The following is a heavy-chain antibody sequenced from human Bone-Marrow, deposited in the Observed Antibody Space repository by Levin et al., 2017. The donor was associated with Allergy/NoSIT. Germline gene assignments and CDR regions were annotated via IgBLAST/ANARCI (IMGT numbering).Heavy chain of an antibody. Sequence: GGSLRLSCAASGFTFSSYSMNWVRQAPGKGLEWVSSISSSSSYIYYADSVKGRFTISRDNAKNSLYLQMNSLRAEDTAVYYCARDVLVGYSSSGPNWFDPWGQGTLVTVSS. D-gene: IGHD6-13*01. CDR1: GFTFSSYS. CDR2: ISSSSSYI. J-gene: IGHJ5*02. CDR3: ARDVLVGYSSSGPNWFDP. V-gene: IGHV3-21*01.